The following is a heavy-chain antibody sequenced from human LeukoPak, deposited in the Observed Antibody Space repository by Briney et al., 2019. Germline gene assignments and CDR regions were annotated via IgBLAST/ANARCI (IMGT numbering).Heavy chain of an antibody. J-gene: IGHJ4*02. CDR1: GFTFSIFW. D-gene: IGHD3-3*01. Sequence: SGGSLRLSCTGSGFTFSIFWMSWVRQAPGKGLEWVAIIRQDGSERYYMDSVKGRFTISRDNAKNSLYLQMNSLRAEDTAVYYCARDSGVRDFDCWGQGTLVTVSS. CDR2: IRQDGSER. CDR3: ARDSGVRDFDC. V-gene: IGHV3-7*04.